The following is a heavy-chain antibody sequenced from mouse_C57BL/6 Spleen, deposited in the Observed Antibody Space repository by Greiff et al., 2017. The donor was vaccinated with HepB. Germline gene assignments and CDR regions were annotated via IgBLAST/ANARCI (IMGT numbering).Heavy chain of an antibody. J-gene: IGHJ1*03. CDR3: ARWDYGSTPWYLDV. Sequence: EVQLQQSGPVLVKPGASVKMSCKASGYTFTDYYMNWVKQSHGKSLEWIGVINPYNGGTSYNQKFKGKATLTVDKSSSTAYMELNSLTSEDSAVYYCARWDYGSTPWYLDVWGTGTTVTVSS. V-gene: IGHV1-19*01. D-gene: IGHD1-1*01. CDR1: GYTFTDYY. CDR2: INPYNGGT.